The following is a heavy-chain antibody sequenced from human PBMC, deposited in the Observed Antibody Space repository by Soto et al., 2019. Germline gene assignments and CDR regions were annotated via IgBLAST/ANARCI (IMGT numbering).Heavy chain of an antibody. CDR2: IYYSGST. D-gene: IGHD3-22*01. CDR1: GGSISSGDYY. V-gene: IGHV4-30-4*01. CDR3: ARDPYYYDSSGYYYRHAFDI. J-gene: IGHJ3*02. Sequence: QVQLQESGPGLVKPSQTLSLTCTVSGGSISSGDYYWSWIRQPPGKGLEWIGYIYYSGSTYYNPSLKSRVTKSVDTSKNQFSLKLSSVTAADTAVYYCARDPYYYDSSGYYYRHAFDIWGQGTMVTVSS.